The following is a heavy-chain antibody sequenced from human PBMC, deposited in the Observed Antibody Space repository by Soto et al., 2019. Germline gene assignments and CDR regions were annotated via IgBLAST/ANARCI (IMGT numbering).Heavy chain of an antibody. CDR2: IDADDSSA. V-gene: IGHV3-74*03. Sequence: GGPLRLSCVVSGFTFSTTWMHWVRQAPGKGLVWVSRIDADDSSATYADSVKGRFTISRDNSKNTLYLQMNSLRPEDTAVYYCARDYYYSVDVWGQGTSVTVSS. CDR1: GFTFSTTW. D-gene: IGHD3-10*01. CDR3: ARDYYYSVDV. J-gene: IGHJ6*02.